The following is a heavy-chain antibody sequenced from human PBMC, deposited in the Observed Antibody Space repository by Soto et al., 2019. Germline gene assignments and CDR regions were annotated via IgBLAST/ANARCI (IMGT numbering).Heavy chain of an antibody. CDR3: ATATSATCTGTIWYTFAY. V-gene: IGHV3-23*01. CDR2: FSGGRDTT. CDR1: GFTFSSYA. J-gene: IGHJ4*02. D-gene: IGHD2-8*02. Sequence: VQLLESGGGLVQPGGSLRLSCVASGFTFSSYAMSWVRQAPGQRLEWVAAFSGGRDTTWHADSVKGRFTVSRDSSKNRCTLQITSRRPEDRALYSCATATSATCTGTIWYTFAYWGQGTLVNVSS.